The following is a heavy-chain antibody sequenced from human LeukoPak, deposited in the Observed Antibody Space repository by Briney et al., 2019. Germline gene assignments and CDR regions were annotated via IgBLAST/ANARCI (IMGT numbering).Heavy chain of an antibody. D-gene: IGHD1-1*01. Sequence: GGSLRLSCTASGFILSDHYMDWVRQAPGKGLEWVGRIRNKANSYTTAYAASVKDRFAISRDDSKNSLYLQMNSLKTEDSAVYYCARGGKGSPLDYWGQGTLVTVSS. CDR3: ARGGKGSPLDY. J-gene: IGHJ4*02. V-gene: IGHV3-72*01. CDR1: GFILSDHY. CDR2: IRNKANSYTT.